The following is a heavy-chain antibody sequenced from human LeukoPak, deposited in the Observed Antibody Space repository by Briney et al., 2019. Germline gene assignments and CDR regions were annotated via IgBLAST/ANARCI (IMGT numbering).Heavy chain of an antibody. J-gene: IGHJ4*02. D-gene: IGHD1-1*01. CDR2: VSGSGGSS. Sequence: GGSLRLSCAASGFTFDDYAMHWVRQAPGKGLEWVSAVSGSGGSSYYADSVRGRFTISRDNSKNTLYLQMNSLRAEDTAVYYCAKKRTSEGYFDYWGQGTLVTVSS. V-gene: IGHV3-23*01. CDR3: AKKRTSEGYFDY. CDR1: GFTFDDYA.